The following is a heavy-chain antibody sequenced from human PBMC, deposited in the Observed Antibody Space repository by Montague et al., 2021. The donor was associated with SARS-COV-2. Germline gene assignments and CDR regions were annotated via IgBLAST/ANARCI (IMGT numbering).Heavy chain of an antibody. V-gene: IGHV4-34*01. CDR1: GGSFSGYN. CDR2: INHSGST. Sequence: SETLSLTCAVYGGSFSGYNWSWIRQPPGKGLEWIGEINHSGSTNYNPSLKSRVTISVDTSKNQFSLKLSSVTAADTVVYYCAREVGRGYSGYEGEYWGQGTLVTVSS. CDR3: AREVGRGYSGYEGEY. D-gene: IGHD5-12*01. J-gene: IGHJ4*02.